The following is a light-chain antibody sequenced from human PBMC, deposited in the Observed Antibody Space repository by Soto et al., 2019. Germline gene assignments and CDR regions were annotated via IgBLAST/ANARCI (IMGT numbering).Light chain of an antibody. CDR2: DVS. CDR1: SSDVGGYNY. V-gene: IGLV2-11*01. J-gene: IGLJ3*02. CDR3: CSYAGSYTWV. Sequence: QSALTQPRSVSGSPGQSVTISCTGTSSDVGGYNYVSWYQQHPDKAPKLMIYDVSKRPSGVPDRFSGSKSGNTASLTISGLQAEDEGDYYCCSYAGSYTWVFGGGTKLTVL.